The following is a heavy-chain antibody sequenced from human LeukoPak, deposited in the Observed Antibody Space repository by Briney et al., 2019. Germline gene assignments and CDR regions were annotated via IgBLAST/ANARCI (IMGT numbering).Heavy chain of an antibody. Sequence: GASVKVSCKASGYTFTSYDINWVRQATGQGLEWMGWMNPNSGNTGYAQKFQGRVTITRNTSISTAYMELSSLRSEDTAVYYCARVALLWFGELPYFDYWGQGTLVTVSS. CDR3: ARVALLWFGELPYFDY. J-gene: IGHJ4*02. CDR2: MNPNSGNT. V-gene: IGHV1-8*03. CDR1: GYTFTSYD. D-gene: IGHD3-10*01.